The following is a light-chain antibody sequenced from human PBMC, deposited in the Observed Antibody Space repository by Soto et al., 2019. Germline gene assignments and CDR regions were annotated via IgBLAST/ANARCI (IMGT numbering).Light chain of an antibody. Sequence: IQLTQSPSSLSASVGDRVTITCRASQGISSDLAWYQQKPGKAPNLLIYDASTLQSGVPSRFSGSGSGTDFTLTISSLQPEDFATYCCQQLNIYPITFGQGTRLEIK. CDR2: DAS. CDR3: QQLNIYPIT. J-gene: IGKJ5*01. CDR1: QGISSD. V-gene: IGKV1-9*01.